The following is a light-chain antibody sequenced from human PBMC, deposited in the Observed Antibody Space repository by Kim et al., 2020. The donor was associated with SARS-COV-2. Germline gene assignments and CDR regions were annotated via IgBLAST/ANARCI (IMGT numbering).Light chain of an antibody. V-gene: IGKV3-15*01. CDR3: QQYNNWPRT. Sequence: VSPGERATLSCRASQSVKNYVVWYQHKPGQAPRVLIYGASTRATGVPVRFSGSGSGTEFTLTISSLQSEDFGIYYCQQYNNWPRTFGQGIKVDIK. CDR1: QSVKNY. CDR2: GAS. J-gene: IGKJ1*01.